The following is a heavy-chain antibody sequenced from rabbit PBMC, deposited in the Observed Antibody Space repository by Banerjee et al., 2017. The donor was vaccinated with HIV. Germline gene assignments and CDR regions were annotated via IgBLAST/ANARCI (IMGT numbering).Heavy chain of an antibody. D-gene: IGHD4-1*01. Sequence: QSLEESGGDLVKPGASLTLTCTASGFSFSSNYWMCWVRQAPGKGLEWIGCINTGSSGSTYYASWVNGRFSISRSTSLNTVTLQMTSLTAADTATYFCARDLSSSGWSDFALWGPGTLVT. CDR2: INTGSSGST. V-gene: IGHV1S40*01. J-gene: IGHJ4*01. CDR1: GFSFSSNYW. CDR3: ARDLSSSGWSDFAL.